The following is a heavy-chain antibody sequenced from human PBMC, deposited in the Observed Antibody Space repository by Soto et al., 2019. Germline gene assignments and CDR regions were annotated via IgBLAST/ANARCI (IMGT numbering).Heavy chain of an antibody. J-gene: IGHJ6*02. Sequence: QVTLKESGPVLVKPTETLTLTCTVSGFSLSNARMGVSWIRQPPGKALEWLAHIFSNDEKSYSTSLKSRLTSAKDTSKSQVVLTMTNMDPVDTATYYCARIGDAAAYYYYGMDVWGQGTTVTVSS. D-gene: IGHD2-2*01. CDR3: ARIGDAAAYYYYGMDV. V-gene: IGHV2-26*01. CDR2: IFSNDEK. CDR1: GFSLSNARMG.